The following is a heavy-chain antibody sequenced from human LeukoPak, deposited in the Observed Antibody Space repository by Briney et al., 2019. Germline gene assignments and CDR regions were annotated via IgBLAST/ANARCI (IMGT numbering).Heavy chain of an antibody. D-gene: IGHD6-19*01. CDR2: IIPIVGTA. Sequence: SMTVSCKAAAGTFSSYAISWVRQAPGHGLEWKGGIIPIVGTANYAQKFQGRVTITADKSTSTAYMVLSSMRSEDTAVYYCASRYSSGWFDYWGQGTLVTVSS. J-gene: IGHJ5*01. CDR1: AGTFSSYA. V-gene: IGHV1-69*06. CDR3: ASRYSSGWFDY.